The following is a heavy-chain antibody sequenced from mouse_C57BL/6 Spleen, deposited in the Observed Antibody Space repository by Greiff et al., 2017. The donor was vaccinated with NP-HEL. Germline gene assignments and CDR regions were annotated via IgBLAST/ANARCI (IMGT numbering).Heavy chain of an antibody. D-gene: IGHD1-1*01. Sequence: EVKLQESVAELVRPGASVKLSCTASGFNIKNTYMHWVKQRPEQGLEWIGRIDPANGNTKYAPKFQGKATITADTSSNTAYLQLSSLTSEDTAIYYCARCYYGMRYYFDYWGQGTTLTVSS. J-gene: IGHJ2*01. CDR3: ARCYYGMRYYFDY. CDR2: IDPANGNT. V-gene: IGHV14-3*01. CDR1: GFNIKNTY.